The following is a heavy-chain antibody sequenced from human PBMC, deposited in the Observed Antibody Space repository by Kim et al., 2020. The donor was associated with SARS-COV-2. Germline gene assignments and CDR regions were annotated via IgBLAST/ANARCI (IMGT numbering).Heavy chain of an antibody. J-gene: IGHJ4*02. CDR3: ARGLAYGDFDI. D-gene: IGHD2-8*01. V-gene: IGHV7-4-1*02. Sequence: QTYAQGFTGRFVFSLDTSVSTAYLQISSLTAEDTAVYYCARGLAYGDFDIWGQGTLVTVSS. CDR2: Q.